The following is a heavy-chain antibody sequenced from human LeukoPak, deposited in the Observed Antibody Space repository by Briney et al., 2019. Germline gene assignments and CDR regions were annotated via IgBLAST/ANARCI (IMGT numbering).Heavy chain of an antibody. CDR1: GFNFINYW. D-gene: IGHD2-15*01. CDR2: VKEDGTTK. V-gene: IGHV3-7*01. CDR3: VSQEVVPH. J-gene: IGHJ4*02. Sequence: GGSLRLSCAASGFNFINYWMSWVRQAPGKGLEWVANVKEDGTTKQYVDSVKGRFTISRDDAKNSLYLQMDSLRAEDTAVYYCVSQEVVPHWGQGTLVSVSS.